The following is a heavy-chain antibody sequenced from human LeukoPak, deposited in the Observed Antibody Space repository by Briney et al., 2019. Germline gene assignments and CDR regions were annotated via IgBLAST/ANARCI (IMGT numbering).Heavy chain of an antibody. J-gene: IGHJ4*02. CDR1: GFIFSSDS. CDR2: ISSTGAYI. V-gene: IGHV3-21*04. D-gene: IGHD2-8*02. Sequence: GGSLRLSCATSGFIFSSDSMIWVRQAPGKGLEWVSSISSTGAYIYYADSLKGRFAISKDISKNTLYLQMDRLRVEDTAVYYCARAPREFQWFMDYWGQGTLVTVSS. CDR3: ARAPREFQWFMDY.